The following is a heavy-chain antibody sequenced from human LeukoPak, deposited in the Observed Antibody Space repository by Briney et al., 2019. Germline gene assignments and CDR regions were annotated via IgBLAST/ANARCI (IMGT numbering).Heavy chain of an antibody. V-gene: IGHV3-21*01. CDR1: GFTFSSYT. Sequence: GGSLRLSCAASGFTFSSYTMKWVRQAPGKGLEWVSSISSSSSYIYYADSVKGRFTISRDNAKNSLNLQMNSLRAEDMAVYYCARDSPYYDSSGYYPSGAFDIWGQGTMVTVSS. CDR3: ARDSPYYDSSGYYPSGAFDI. J-gene: IGHJ3*02. D-gene: IGHD3-22*01. CDR2: ISSSSSYI.